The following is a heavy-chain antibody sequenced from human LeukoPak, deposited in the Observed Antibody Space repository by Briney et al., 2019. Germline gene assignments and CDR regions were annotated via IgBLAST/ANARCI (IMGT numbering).Heavy chain of an antibody. CDR3: ARGDCSSTICYSPMDV. D-gene: IGHD2-2*01. V-gene: IGHV4-38-2*02. J-gene: IGHJ6*03. CDR1: GYSISSGYY. CDR2: IYHSGST. Sequence: SETLSLTCTVSGYSISSGYYWGWIRQPPGKGLEWIGSIYHSGSTYYNPSLKSRVTISVDTSQNQFSLKVNSVTAADTAVYYCARGDCSSTICYSPMDVWGKGTTVTVSS.